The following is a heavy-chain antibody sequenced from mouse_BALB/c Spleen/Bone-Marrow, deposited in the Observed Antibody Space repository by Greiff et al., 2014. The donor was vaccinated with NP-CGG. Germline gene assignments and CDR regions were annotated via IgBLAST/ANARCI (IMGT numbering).Heavy chain of an antibody. CDR1: GYPFTDYN. Sequence: VHVKQSGLELVKPGASVKISCKASGYPFTDYNMHWVKQSHGKSLEWIGYIYPHTSDTGYNQKFRNKATLTVDISSSTAYMVLRSLTSEDSAVYYCVRAPPITSVVTRDYWGQGTTLTVSS. CDR2: IYPHTSDT. J-gene: IGHJ2*01. CDR3: VRAPPITSVVTRDY. V-gene: IGHV1S29*02. D-gene: IGHD1-1*01.